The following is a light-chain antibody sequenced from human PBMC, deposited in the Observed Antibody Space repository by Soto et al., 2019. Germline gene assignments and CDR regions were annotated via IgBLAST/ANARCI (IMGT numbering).Light chain of an antibody. V-gene: IGLV4-69*01. J-gene: IGLJ2*01. Sequence: QAVVTQSPSASASLGASVKLTCTLSSGHSSYAIAWHQQQPEKGPRYLMKLNSDGSHSKGDGIPDRFSGSSSGAERYLTISSLQSEDEADYYCQTLGTGILFGGGTKLTVL. CDR1: SGHSSYA. CDR2: LNSDGSH. CDR3: QTLGTGIL.